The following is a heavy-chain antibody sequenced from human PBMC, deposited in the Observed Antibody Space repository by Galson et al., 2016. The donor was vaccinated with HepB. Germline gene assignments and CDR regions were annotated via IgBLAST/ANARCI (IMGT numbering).Heavy chain of an antibody. CDR2: VKQDGSEK. CDR3: ARDGPHDFWSGYPFDY. J-gene: IGHJ4*02. Sequence: SLRLSCAASGFTFSSYWMSWVRQAPGKGLEWVANVKQDGSEKYYVDSVKGRFTISRANAKNSLYLQMNSLRAEDTAVYYCARDGPHDFWSGYPFDYWGQGTLVTVSS. D-gene: IGHD3-3*01. CDR1: GFTFSSYW. V-gene: IGHV3-7*01.